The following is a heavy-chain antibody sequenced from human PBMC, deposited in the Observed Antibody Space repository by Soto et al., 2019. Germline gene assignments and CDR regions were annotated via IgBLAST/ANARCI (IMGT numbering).Heavy chain of an antibody. CDR1: GLALEPFC. V-gene: IGHV3-30*18. J-gene: IGHJ4*02. CDR3: AKDELRMATRSFDY. D-gene: IGHD2-15*01. CDR2: MSYDGSKI. Sequence: AGGDLRVSYEGSGLALEPFCMHLIRQGGGQGLEWVATMSYDGSKIYYRDSVRGRFSISRDDSKRTLYLQMNSLRAEDAAVYYCAKDELRMATRSFDYWGQGTLVTVSS.